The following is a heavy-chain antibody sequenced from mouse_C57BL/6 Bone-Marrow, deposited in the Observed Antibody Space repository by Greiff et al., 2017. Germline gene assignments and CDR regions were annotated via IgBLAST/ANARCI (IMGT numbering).Heavy chain of an antibody. Sequence: QVQLQQSGAELARPGASVKLSCKASGYTFTSSGISWVKQRTGQGLEWIGEIYPRSGNTYYNEKFKGKATLTADKSSSTAYMELRSLTSEDSAVYVCARGGGYYGSSRGYDYWGQGTTLTGSS. D-gene: IGHD1-1*01. CDR3: ARGGGYYGSSRGYDY. CDR2: IYPRSGNT. V-gene: IGHV1-81*01. J-gene: IGHJ2*01. CDR1: GYTFTSSG.